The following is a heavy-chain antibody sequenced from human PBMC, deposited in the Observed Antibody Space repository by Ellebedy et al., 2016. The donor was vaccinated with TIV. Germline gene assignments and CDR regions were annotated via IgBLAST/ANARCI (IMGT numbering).Heavy chain of an antibody. CDR3: AKVPVGYYYYGMDV. CDR2: ISGSGGST. CDR1: GFTFSSYA. J-gene: IGHJ6*02. Sequence: GGSLRLSXAASGFTFSSYAMSWVRQAPGKGLEWVSAISGSGGSTYYADSVKGRFTISRDNSKNTLYLQMNSLRAEDTAVYYCAKVPVGYYYYGMDVWGQGTTVTVSS. D-gene: IGHD1-26*01. V-gene: IGHV3-23*01.